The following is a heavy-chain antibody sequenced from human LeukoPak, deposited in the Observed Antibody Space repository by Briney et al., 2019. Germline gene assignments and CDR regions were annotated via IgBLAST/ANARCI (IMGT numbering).Heavy chain of an antibody. Sequence: PGGSLRLSCATSGFTFSSYSMNWVRQAPGKGLEWVSYISSGSSTLYYADSVKGRFTISRDNSKNTLYLQMNSLRAEDTAVYYCARDLEQWLVQDAFDIWGQGTMVTVSS. J-gene: IGHJ3*02. CDR3: ARDLEQWLVQDAFDI. CDR1: GFTFSSYS. D-gene: IGHD6-19*01. CDR2: ISSGSSTL. V-gene: IGHV3-48*01.